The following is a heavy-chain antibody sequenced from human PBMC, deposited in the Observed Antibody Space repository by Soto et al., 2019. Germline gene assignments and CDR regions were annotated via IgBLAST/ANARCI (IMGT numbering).Heavy chain of an antibody. J-gene: IGHJ4*02. CDR2: VSWDRVTV. CDR3: TVSTADIVLLPSNIHFES. D-gene: IGHD2-8*02. Sequence: EVHLVESGGGMAQPGGSLRLSCAASGATFNADSFAMHWVRQVPGKGLEWVSGVSWDRVTVGYVDSVQGRFTVSRDHASNSLSLQMDSLRPDDTALYYCTVSTADIVLLPSNIHFESWGQGTLVTVSS. CDR1: GATFNADSFA. V-gene: IGHV3-9*01.